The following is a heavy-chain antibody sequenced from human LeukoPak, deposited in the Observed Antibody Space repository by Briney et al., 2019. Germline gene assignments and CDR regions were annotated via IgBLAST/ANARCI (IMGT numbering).Heavy chain of an antibody. V-gene: IGHV1-18*01. J-gene: IGHJ5*01. CDR1: GYSSITYG. CDR2: IDAYGGDT. CDR3: ARDLWNFYDTSGSYRDFDS. D-gene: IGHD3-22*01. Sequence: ASEKVSCKASGYSSITYGISWLRQAPGQGLEWMGWIDAYGGDTNYAPKLQGRVIVTKDTSTGTVYMELRSLRSDDTAVYYCARDLWNFYDTSGSYRDFDSWGQGTLVTVSS.